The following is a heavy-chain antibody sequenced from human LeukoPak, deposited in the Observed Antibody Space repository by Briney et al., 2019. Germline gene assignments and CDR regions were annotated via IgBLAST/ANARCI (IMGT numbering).Heavy chain of an antibody. J-gene: IGHJ4*02. CDR2: ISYDGSGK. Sequence: PGGSLRLSCAASGFTFTSYGMHWVRQAPGKGLEWVAVISYDGSGKYYADSVKGRFTISRDNSKNTLYLQMNSLRAEDTAVYYCANSAWLAWGHWGQGTLVTVSS. CDR1: GFTFTSYG. V-gene: IGHV3-30*18. CDR3: ANSAWLAWGH. D-gene: IGHD6-19*01.